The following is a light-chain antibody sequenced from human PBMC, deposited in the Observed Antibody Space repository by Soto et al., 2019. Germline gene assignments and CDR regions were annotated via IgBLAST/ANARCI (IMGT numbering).Light chain of an antibody. CDR2: SGS. CDR3: QQYGSSPLYT. J-gene: IGKJ2*01. V-gene: IGKV3-20*01. Sequence: EIVLTQSPGTLSLSPGERATLSCRASQSIRSSSLAWYQQKPAQAPRLLIYSGSSRATGIPDRFSGSGSGTDFTLTISRLEPEDFAVYYCQQYGSSPLYTFGQGTKLEIK. CDR1: QSIRSSS.